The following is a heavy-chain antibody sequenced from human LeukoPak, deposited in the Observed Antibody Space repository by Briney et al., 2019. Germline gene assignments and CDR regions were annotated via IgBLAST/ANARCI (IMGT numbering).Heavy chain of an antibody. J-gene: IGHJ4*02. CDR1: GYTFTSYY. Sequence: GASVKVSCKASGYTFTSYYMHWVRQAPGQGLEWMGLINPSTIYAQKFQGRVTMTRDMSTSTVYMELSSLRSEDMAVYYCARARRDSSGYYWDYWGQGTLVTVSS. CDR3: ARARRDSSGYYWDY. D-gene: IGHD3-22*01. V-gene: IGHV1-46*01. CDR2: INPST.